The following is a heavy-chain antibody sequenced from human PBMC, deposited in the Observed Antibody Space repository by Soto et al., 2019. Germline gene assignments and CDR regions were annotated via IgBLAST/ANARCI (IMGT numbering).Heavy chain of an antibody. CDR1: GGSISSYY. Sequence: PSETLSLTCTVSGGSISSYYWSWIRQPPGKGLEWIGYIYYSGSTNYNPSLKGRVTISVDTSKNQFSLKLSSVTAADTAVYYCARGGQLAPYYYYGMDVWGQGTTVTVSS. CDR3: ARGGQLAPYYYYGMDV. CDR2: IYYSGST. V-gene: IGHV4-59*01. D-gene: IGHD6-6*01. J-gene: IGHJ6*02.